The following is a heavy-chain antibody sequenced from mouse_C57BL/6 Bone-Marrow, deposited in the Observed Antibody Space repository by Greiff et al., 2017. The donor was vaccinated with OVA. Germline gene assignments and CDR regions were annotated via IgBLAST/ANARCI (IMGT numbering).Heavy chain of an antibody. J-gene: IGHJ4*01. V-gene: IGHV1-55*01. D-gene: IGHD1-1*01. CDR1: GYTFTSYW. Sequence: QVQLQQPGAELVKPGASVKMSCKASGYTFTSYWITWVKQRPGQGLEWIGDIYPGSGSTNYNEKFKSKATLTVDTSSSTAYMQLSSLSSEDSAVYYCARGTTVPFYYAMDYWGQGTSVTVSS. CDR3: ARGTTVPFYYAMDY. CDR2: IYPGSGST.